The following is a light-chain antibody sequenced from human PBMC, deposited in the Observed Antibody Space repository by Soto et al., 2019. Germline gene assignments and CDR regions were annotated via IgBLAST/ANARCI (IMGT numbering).Light chain of an antibody. CDR3: QQSYSTPRT. J-gene: IGKJ1*01. Sequence: DIQMTQSPSSLSASVRDRVTITCRASQSXSSYLNWYQQKPGKAPKLLIYAASSLQSGVPSRFSGSGSGTDFTLTVSSLQPEDFATYFCQQSYSTPRTFGQGTKVEVK. CDR2: AAS. V-gene: IGKV1-39*01. CDR1: QSXSSY.